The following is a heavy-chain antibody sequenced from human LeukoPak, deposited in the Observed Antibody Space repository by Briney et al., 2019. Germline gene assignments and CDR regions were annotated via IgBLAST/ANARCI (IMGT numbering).Heavy chain of an antibody. CDR2: IYTSGST. CDR1: GGSISSGSYY. J-gene: IGHJ5*02. V-gene: IGHV4-61*02. Sequence: PSETLSLTCTVSGGSISSGSYYWSWIRQPAGKGLEWIGRIYTSGSTNYNPSLKSRVTISVDPSKNQFSLKLSSVTAADTAVYYCAREPNYCSSTSCYLLNWFDPWGQGTLVTVSS. D-gene: IGHD2-2*01. CDR3: AREPNYCSSTSCYLLNWFDP.